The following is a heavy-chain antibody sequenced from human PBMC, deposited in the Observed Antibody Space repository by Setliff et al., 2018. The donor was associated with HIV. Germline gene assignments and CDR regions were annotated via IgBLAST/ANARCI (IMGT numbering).Heavy chain of an antibody. CDR1: GFRLSSYW. J-gene: IGHJ4*02. Sequence: GESLKISCEASGFRLSSYWMTWVRQIPREGLDWVASINQDGSEKSYGDPVKGRFTISRDNSKNSLYLQMNALKDDDTAIYYCARGEPAYQFWSGYWYFFNYWGQGALVTVSS. CDR2: INQDGSEK. D-gene: IGHD3-3*02. CDR3: ARGEPAYQFWSGYWYFFNY. V-gene: IGHV3-7*01.